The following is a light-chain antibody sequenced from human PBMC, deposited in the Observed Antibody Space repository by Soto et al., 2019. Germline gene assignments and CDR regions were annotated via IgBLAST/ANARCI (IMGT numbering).Light chain of an antibody. V-gene: IGLV2-8*01. Sequence: QSVLTQPPSASGSPGQSVTISCTGTSSDVGAYNYVSWYQQHPGKAPKLMIYDVSKRPSGVPDRFSGSKSGNTASLTVSGLQGEDEADYYCSSYAGSSWVFGGGTQLTVL. CDR3: SSYAGSSWV. J-gene: IGLJ3*02. CDR1: SSDVGAYNY. CDR2: DVS.